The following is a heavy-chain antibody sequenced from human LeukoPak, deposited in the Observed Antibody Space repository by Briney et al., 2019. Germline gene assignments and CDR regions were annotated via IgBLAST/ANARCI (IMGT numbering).Heavy chain of an antibody. CDR2: ISNNGGYT. J-gene: IGHJ4*02. CDR3: AKQLGYCSDGSCYFPY. D-gene: IGHD2-15*01. V-gene: IGHV3-23*01. CDR1: GFNFANHA. Sequence: GGSLRLSCAASGFNFANHAMSWVRQTPGKGLEWVSAISNNGGYTYYADSVQGRFTISRDNSKSTLCLQMNSLRAEDTAVYYCAKQLGYCSDGSCYFPYWGQGTLVTVSS.